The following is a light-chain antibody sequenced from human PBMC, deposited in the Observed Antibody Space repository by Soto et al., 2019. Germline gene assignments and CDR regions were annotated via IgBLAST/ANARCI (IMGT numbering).Light chain of an antibody. CDR1: QSVSSSY. V-gene: IGKV3-20*01. CDR2: ASS. Sequence: EIMLTQSPGTLSLSPGERATLSCRASQSVSSSYFAWYQQRPGQAPRLLLSASSSRATGIPDRFSGSGSGKDFALTIPRLEPEDFAVYYCLQYVASPYTFGQGTKLEIK. J-gene: IGKJ2*01. CDR3: LQYVASPYT.